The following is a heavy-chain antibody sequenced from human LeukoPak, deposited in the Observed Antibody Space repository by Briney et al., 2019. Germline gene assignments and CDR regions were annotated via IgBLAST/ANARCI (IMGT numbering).Heavy chain of an antibody. CDR1: GFTFSSYS. CDR3: ARLGYCSGGSCPDY. J-gene: IGHJ4*02. D-gene: IGHD2-15*01. CDR2: ISSSSSYI. V-gene: IGHV3-21*01. Sequence: GGSLRLSCAASGFTFSSYSMNWVRQAPGKGLEWVSSISSSSSYIYYADSVKGRFTISRDNAKNSLYLQMNSLRAKDTAVYYCARLGYCSGGSCPDYWGQGTLVTVSS.